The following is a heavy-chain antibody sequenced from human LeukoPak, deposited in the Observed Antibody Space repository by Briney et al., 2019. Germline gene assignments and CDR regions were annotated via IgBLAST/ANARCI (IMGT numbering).Heavy chain of an antibody. J-gene: IGHJ4*02. CDR2: TSGRGGST. Sequence: GGSLRLSCAASGFTFSSYAMNWVRQAPGKGLEWSSVTSGRGGSTDYADSVKGRFIISRDNSKNTLYLQMNSLRAEDTAVYYCARPAVDTAMVSRFDYWGQGTLVTVSS. CDR1: GFTFSSYA. V-gene: IGHV3-23*01. D-gene: IGHD5-18*01. CDR3: ARPAVDTAMVSRFDY.